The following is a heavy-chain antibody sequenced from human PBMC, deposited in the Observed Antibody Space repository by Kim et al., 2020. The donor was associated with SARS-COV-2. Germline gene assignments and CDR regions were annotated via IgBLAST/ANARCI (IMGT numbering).Heavy chain of an antibody. D-gene: IGHD6-19*01. J-gene: IGHJ5*02. CDR3: AKDQIAVAGGGWFDP. Sequence: DAVKGRFTISRDNSKNTLYLQMNSLRAEDTAVYYCAKDQIAVAGGGWFDPWGQGTLVTVSS. V-gene: IGHV3-23*01.